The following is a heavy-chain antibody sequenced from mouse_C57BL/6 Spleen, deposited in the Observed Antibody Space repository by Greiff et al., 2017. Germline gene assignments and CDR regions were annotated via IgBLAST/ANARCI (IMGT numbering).Heavy chain of an antibody. J-gene: IGHJ4*01. Sequence: VQLQQSGAELVKPGASVKLSCTASGFNIKDYYMPWVKQRTEQGLEWIGRIDPEDGETKYAPKFQGKATITADTSSNTAYLQLSSLTSEDTAVYYCASMGSKDAMDYWGQGTSVTVSS. CDR3: ASMGSKDAMDY. CDR2: IDPEDGET. D-gene: IGHD1-1*02. CDR1: GFNIKDYY. V-gene: IGHV14-2*01.